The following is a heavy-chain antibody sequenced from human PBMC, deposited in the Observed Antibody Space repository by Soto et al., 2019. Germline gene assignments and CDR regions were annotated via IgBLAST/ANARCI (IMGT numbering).Heavy chain of an antibody. CDR3: AAGVVVQVGYYGMDV. CDR2: IKQDGSEK. J-gene: IGHJ6*02. Sequence: HPGGSLRLSCAASGFTFSSYWMSWVRQAPGKGLEWVANIKQDGSEKYYVDSVKGRFTISRDNAKNSLYLQMNSLRAEDTAVYYCAAGVVVQVGYYGMDVWGQGTTVTVSS. V-gene: IGHV3-7*03. D-gene: IGHD2-2*01. CDR1: GFTFSSYW.